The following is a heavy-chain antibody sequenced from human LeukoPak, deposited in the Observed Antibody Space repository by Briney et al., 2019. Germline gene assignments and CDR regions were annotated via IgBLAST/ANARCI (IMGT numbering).Heavy chain of an antibody. V-gene: IGHV5-51*01. CDR3: ASAPQIDYVWGSYRSIRDAFDI. D-gene: IGHD3-16*02. Sequence: GESLKISCKGSGYSFTSYWIGWVRQMPGKGLEWMGIIYPGDSDTRYSPSFQGQVTISVDTSKNQFSLKLSSVTAADTAVYYCASAPQIDYVWGSYRSIRDAFDIWGQGTMVTVSS. J-gene: IGHJ3*02. CDR1: GYSFTSYW. CDR2: IYPGDSDT.